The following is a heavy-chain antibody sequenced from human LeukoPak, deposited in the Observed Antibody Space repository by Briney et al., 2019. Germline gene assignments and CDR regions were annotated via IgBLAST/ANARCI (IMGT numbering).Heavy chain of an antibody. CDR2: IKQDGSEK. V-gene: IGHV3-7*01. CDR1: GFTFSSYW. J-gene: IGHJ6*03. CDR3: ARDLASYQSYYYYMDV. Sequence: PGGSLRLSCAASGFTFSSYWMSWVRQAPGKGLEWVANIKQDGSEKYYVDSVKGRFTISRDNAKNSLYLQMNSLRAEDTAVYYCARDLASYQSYYYYMDVWGKGTTVTISS. D-gene: IGHD2-2*01.